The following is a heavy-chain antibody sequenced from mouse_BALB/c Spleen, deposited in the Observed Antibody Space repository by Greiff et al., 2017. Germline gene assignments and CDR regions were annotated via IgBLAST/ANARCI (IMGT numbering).Heavy chain of an antibody. V-gene: IGHV5-12-2*01. CDR2: ISNGGGST. Sequence: EVQVVESGGGLVQPGGSLKLSCAASGFTFSSYTMSWVRQTPEKRLEWVAYISNGGGSTYYPDTVKGRFTISRDNAKNTLYLQMSSLKSEDTAMYYCARHITTVVDGYWYFDVWGAGTTVTVSS. D-gene: IGHD1-1*01. CDR1: GFTFSSYT. CDR3: ARHITTVVDGYWYFDV. J-gene: IGHJ1*01.